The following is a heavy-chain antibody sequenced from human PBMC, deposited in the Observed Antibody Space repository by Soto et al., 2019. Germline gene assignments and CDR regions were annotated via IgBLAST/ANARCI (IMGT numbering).Heavy chain of an antibody. CDR1: GASISGHF. CDR3: ARDSETYYYFQH. CDR2: FYASGRT. Sequence: SETLSLTCTVSGASISGHFWSWIRQPAGKGLEWMGRFYASGRTNYNPSLKSRVTMSVDTSKNQFSLRLNSVTAADTAVYFCARDSETYYYFQHWGQGSLVTVSS. V-gene: IGHV4-4*07. J-gene: IGHJ1*01. D-gene: IGHD3-10*01.